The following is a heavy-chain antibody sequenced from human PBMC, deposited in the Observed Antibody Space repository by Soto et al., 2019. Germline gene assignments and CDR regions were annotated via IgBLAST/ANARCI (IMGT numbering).Heavy chain of an antibody. J-gene: IGHJ4*02. CDR2: IIPIFGTA. CDR1: GGTFSSYA. Sequence: QVQLVQSGAEMKKPGSSVKVSCKASGGTFSSYAISWVRQAPGQGLEWMGGIIPIFGTANYAQKFQGRVTITADESTSTAYMELSSLRSEDTAVYYCARDRDYGSGSYYVPYFDYWGQGTLVTVSS. V-gene: IGHV1-69*01. CDR3: ARDRDYGSGSYYVPYFDY. D-gene: IGHD3-10*01.